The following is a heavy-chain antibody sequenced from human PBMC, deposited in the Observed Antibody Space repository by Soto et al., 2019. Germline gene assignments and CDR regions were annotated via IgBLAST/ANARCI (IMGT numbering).Heavy chain of an antibody. J-gene: IGHJ6*03. CDR1: GYTFTSYY. Sequence: GASVKVSCKASGYTFTSYYMHWVRQAPGQRLEWMGIINPSGGSTSYAQKFQGRVTMTRDTSTSTVYMELSSLRSEDTAVYYCARAHCSSTSCYGLTTYYYYYYMDVWGKGTTVTVSS. CDR2: INPSGGST. D-gene: IGHD2-2*01. V-gene: IGHV1-46*03. CDR3: ARAHCSSTSCYGLTTYYYYYYMDV.